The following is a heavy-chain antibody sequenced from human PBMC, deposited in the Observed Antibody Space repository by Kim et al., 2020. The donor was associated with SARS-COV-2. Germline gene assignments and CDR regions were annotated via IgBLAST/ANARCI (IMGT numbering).Heavy chain of an antibody. CDR2: ISCDGSNK. CDR1: GFTLSSYA. J-gene: IGHJ4*02. V-gene: IGHV3-30*04. CDR3: ARDHISYGSGSSSEGTLPDY. Sequence: GGSLRLSCAASGFTLSSYAMQWVRQAPGGVQEWVAVISCDGSNKYSAASVRGRFTISRDNSKNTLYLQMNSLRAEDTAVYYCARDHISYGSGSSSEGTLPDYWVQGTLVTVSS. D-gene: IGHD3-10*01.